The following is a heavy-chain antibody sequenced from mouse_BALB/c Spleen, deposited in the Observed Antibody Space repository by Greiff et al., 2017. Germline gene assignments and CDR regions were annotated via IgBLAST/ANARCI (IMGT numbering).Heavy chain of an antibody. Sequence: VQLKESGGGLVQPGGSMKLSCVASGFTFSNYWMNWVRQSPEKGLEWVAEIRLKSNNYATHYAESVKGRFTISRDDSKSSVYLQMNNLRAEDTGIYYCTRGGYGSSFDYWGQGTTLTVSS. CDR2: IRLKSNNYAT. CDR1: GFTFSNYW. CDR3: TRGGYGSSFDY. D-gene: IGHD1-1*01. V-gene: IGHV6-6*02. J-gene: IGHJ2*01.